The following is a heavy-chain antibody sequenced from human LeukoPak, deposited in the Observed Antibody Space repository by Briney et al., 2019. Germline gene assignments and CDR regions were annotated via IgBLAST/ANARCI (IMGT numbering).Heavy chain of an antibody. Sequence: ASVKVSCKVSGYTLTELSMHWVRQAPGKGLEWMGGFDPEDGETIYAQKFQGRVTMTEDTSTDTAYMELSSLRSEDTAVYYCATEHFNVPGMAAATTSKGFDPWGQGTLVTVSS. CDR3: ATEHFNVPGMAAATTSKGFDP. CDR2: FDPEDGET. D-gene: IGHD6-13*01. CDR1: GYTLTELS. J-gene: IGHJ5*02. V-gene: IGHV1-24*01.